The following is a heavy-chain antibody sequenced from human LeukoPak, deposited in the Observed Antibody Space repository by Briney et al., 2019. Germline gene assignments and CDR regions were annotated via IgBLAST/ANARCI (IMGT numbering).Heavy chain of an antibody. CDR2: INPSGGST. CDR3: ARDWASGSGYFDY. J-gene: IGHJ4*02. V-gene: IGHV1-46*01. D-gene: IGHD1-26*01. Sequence: ASVKVSCKASGGTFSSYAISWVRQAPGQGLEWMGIINPSGGSTSYAQKFQGRVTMTRDTSTSTVYMELSSLRSEDTAVYYCARDWASGSGYFDYWGQGTLVTVSS. CDR1: GGTFSSYA.